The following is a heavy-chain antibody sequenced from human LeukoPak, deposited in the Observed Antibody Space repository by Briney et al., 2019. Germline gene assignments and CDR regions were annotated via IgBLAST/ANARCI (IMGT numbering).Heavy chain of an antibody. CDR1: GGSISSGDYS. J-gene: IGHJ6*04. V-gene: IGHV4-30-2*01. CDR3: ARGTPDYYGSGSYYVAYGMDV. CDR2: IYHSGST. D-gene: IGHD3-10*01. Sequence: SQTLSLTCAVSGGSISSGDYSWSWIPQPPGKDLEWIGYIYHSGSTYYNPSLKSRVTISVDRSKNQFSLKLSSVTAADTAVYYCARGTPDYYGSGSYYVAYGMDVWGKGTTVTVSS.